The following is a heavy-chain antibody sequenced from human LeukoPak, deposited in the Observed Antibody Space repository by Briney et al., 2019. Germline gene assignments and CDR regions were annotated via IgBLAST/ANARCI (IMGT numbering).Heavy chain of an antibody. D-gene: IGHD6-13*01. CDR3: ARRTWGAADYFDY. CDR2: IYYSGST. J-gene: IGHJ4*02. V-gene: IGHV4-59*01. CDR1: GGSISTYY. Sequence: PSETLSLTCTVSGGSISTYYWSWIRQPPGKGLEWIGYIYYSGSTNYNPSLKSRVTISIDTSNNQFSLKLSSVTAADTAVYYCARRTWGAADYFDYWGQGTQVTVSS.